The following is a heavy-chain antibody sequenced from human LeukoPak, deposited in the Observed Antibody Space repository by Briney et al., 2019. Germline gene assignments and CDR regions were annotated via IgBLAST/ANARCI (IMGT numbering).Heavy chain of an antibody. J-gene: IGHJ4*02. Sequence: ASVKVSCKASGGTFSSYAVSWVRQASGQGLEWMGGIIPIFGTANYAQKFQGRVTITRDTSASTAYMELSSLRSEDTAVYYCARGAGNGDYFDYWGQGTLVTVSS. V-gene: IGHV1-69*05. CDR3: ARGAGNGDYFDY. CDR2: IIPIFGTA. D-gene: IGHD4-17*01. CDR1: GGTFSSYA.